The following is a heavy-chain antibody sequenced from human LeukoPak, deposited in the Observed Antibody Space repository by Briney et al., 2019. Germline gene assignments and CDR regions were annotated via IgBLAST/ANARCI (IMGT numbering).Heavy chain of an antibody. V-gene: IGHV1-8*01. D-gene: IGHD3-3*01. J-gene: IGHJ4*02. CDR3: ARNEPPFLDYDFWSGYDS. CDR2: MNPNSGNT. CDR1: GYTFTSYD. Sequence: GASVKVSCKASGYTFTSYDINWVRQATGQGLEWMGWMNPNSGNTGYAQKFQGRVTMTRNTSISTAYMELSSLRSEDTAVYYCARNEPPFLDYDFWSGYDSWGQGTLVTVSS.